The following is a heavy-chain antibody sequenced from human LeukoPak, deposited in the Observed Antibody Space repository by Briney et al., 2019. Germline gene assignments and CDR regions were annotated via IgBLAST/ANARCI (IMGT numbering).Heavy chain of an antibody. CDR3: ARVEDYGSGSYYTD. CDR2: IYHSGST. CDR1: GGSISSGGYY. Sequence: SETLSLTCTVSGGSISSGGYYWSWIRQPPGKGLEWIGYIYHSGSTYYNPSLKSRVTISVDTSKNQFSLKLSSVTAADTAVYYCARVEDYGSGSYYTDWGQGTLVTVSS. D-gene: IGHD3-10*01. J-gene: IGHJ4*02. V-gene: IGHV4-30-2*01.